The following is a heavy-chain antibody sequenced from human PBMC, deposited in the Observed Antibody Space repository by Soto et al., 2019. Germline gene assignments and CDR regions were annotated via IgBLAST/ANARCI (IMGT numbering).Heavy chain of an antibody. CDR3: AREIVVVPAATSAPMVAYYYMDV. CDR2: IYYSGST. D-gene: IGHD2-2*01. J-gene: IGHJ6*03. CDR1: GGSISSYY. Sequence: SETLSLTCTVSGGSISSYYWSWIRQPPGKGLEWIGYIYYSGSTNYNPSLKSRVTISVDTSKNQFSLKLSSVTAADTAVYYCAREIVVVPAATSAPMVAYYYMDVWGKGTTVTVSS. V-gene: IGHV4-59*01.